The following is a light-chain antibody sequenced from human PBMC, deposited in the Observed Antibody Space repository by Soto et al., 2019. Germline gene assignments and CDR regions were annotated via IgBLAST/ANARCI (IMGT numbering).Light chain of an antibody. V-gene: IGKV3-11*01. Sequence: EIVMTQSPVTLSVSPGERVTLSCRASQSVSSNLAWYQQKPGQAPRLLIYDASNRATGIPARFSGSGSGTDFTLTISSLEPEDFAVYYCQQRSNWAITFGQGTRLQIK. CDR2: DAS. CDR3: QQRSNWAIT. CDR1: QSVSSN. J-gene: IGKJ5*01.